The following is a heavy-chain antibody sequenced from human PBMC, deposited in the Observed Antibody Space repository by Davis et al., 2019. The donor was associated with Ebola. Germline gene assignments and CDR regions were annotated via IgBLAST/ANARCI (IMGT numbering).Heavy chain of an antibody. V-gene: IGHV4-31*03. Sequence: MPSETLSLTCTVSGGSISSGGYYWSWIRQHPGKGLEWIGYIYYSGSTYYNPSLKSRVTISVDTSKNQFSLKLSSVTAADTAVYYCAREVVVPAAMLVRWFDPWGQGTLVTVSS. D-gene: IGHD2-2*01. CDR1: GGSISSGGYY. CDR2: IYYSGST. CDR3: AREVVVPAAMLVRWFDP. J-gene: IGHJ5*02.